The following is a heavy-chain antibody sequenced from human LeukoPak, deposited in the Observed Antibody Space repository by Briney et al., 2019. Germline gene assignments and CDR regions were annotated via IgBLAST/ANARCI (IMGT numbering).Heavy chain of an antibody. Sequence: GGSLRLSCAASGFTFSGSAMHWVRQASGKGLEWVGRIRSKANSYATAYAASVKGRFTISRDDSKNTAYLQMNSLKTEDTAVYYCTSLAQGRYYYYYYMDVWGKGTTVTISS. CDR3: TSLAQGRYYYYYYMDV. CDR2: IRSKANSYAT. V-gene: IGHV3-73*01. D-gene: IGHD3-3*02. J-gene: IGHJ6*03. CDR1: GFTFSGSA.